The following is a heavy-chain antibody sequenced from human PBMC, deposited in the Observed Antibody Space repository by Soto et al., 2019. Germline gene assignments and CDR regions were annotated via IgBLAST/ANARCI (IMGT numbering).Heavy chain of an antibody. J-gene: IGHJ3*02. Sequence: EVQLVETGGGLIQPGGSLRLSCAASGFTVSSNYMSWVRQAPGKGLAWVLVIYSGGSTSYADSVKGRFTISRDNSKNTLYLQMNSLRAEDTSVYYCARGLGYCSSTSCYTGHDAFDIWGQGTMVTVSS. CDR1: GFTVSSNY. V-gene: IGHV3-53*02. CDR2: IYSGGST. CDR3: ARGLGYCSSTSCYTGHDAFDI. D-gene: IGHD2-2*02.